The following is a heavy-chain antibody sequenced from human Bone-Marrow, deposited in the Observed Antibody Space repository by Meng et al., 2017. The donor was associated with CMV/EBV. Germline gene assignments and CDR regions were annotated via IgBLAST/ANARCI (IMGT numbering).Heavy chain of an antibody. D-gene: IGHD3-3*01. V-gene: IGHV3-66*02. J-gene: IGHJ6*02. Sequence: LSLTCAASGFTVSSNYMSWVRQAPGKGLEWVSVIYSGGSTYYADSVKGRFTISRDNSKNTLYLQMNSLRAEDTAVYYCARDRPLRFATYYYGMDVWGQGTTVTVSS. CDR3: ARDRPLRFATYYYGMDV. CDR2: IYSGGST. CDR1: GFTVSSNY.